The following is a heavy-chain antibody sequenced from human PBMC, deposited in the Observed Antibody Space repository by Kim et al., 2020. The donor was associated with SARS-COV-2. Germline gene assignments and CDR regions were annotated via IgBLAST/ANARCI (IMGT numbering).Heavy chain of an antibody. CDR2: ISSSSSTI. J-gene: IGHJ6*02. CDR3: ARDRHYDILTPRVGYYYYYGMDV. D-gene: IGHD3-9*01. Sequence: GGSLRLSCAASGFTFSSYSMNWVRQAPGKGLEWVSYISSSSSTIYYADSVKGRFTISRDNAKNSLYLQMNSLRDEDTAVYYCARDRHYDILTPRVGYYYYYGMDVWGQGTTVTVSS. CDR1: GFTFSSYS. V-gene: IGHV3-48*02.